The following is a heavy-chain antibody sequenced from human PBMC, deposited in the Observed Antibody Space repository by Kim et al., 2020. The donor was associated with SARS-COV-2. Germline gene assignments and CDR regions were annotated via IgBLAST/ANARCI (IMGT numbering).Heavy chain of an antibody. J-gene: IGHJ4*02. CDR3: ARELRTDTSSLDY. D-gene: IGHD6-6*01. V-gene: IGHV3-23*01. Sequence: GGSLRLSCEASGFTFSNYPMSWVRQAPGKGLEWVSLIDGSGGGTYYADSVKGRFTISIDNSKNSLSLQMNSLRAEDMALYYCARELRTDTSSLDYWGQGT. CDR1: GFTFSNYP. CDR2: IDGSGGGT.